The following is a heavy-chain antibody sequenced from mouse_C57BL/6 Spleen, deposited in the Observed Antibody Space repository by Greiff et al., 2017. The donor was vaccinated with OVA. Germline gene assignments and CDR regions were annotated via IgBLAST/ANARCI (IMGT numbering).Heavy chain of an antibody. Sequence: EVKLVESGGDLVKPGGSLKLSCAASGFTFSSYGMSWVRQTPDKRLEWVATISSGGSYTYYPDSVKGRFTISRDNAKNTLYLQMSSLKSEDTSMYYCARQGAITTVAQGYFDVWGTGTTVTVSS. CDR3: ARQGAITTVAQGYFDV. D-gene: IGHD1-1*01. CDR1: GFTFSSYG. V-gene: IGHV5-6*01. J-gene: IGHJ1*03. CDR2: ISSGGSYT.